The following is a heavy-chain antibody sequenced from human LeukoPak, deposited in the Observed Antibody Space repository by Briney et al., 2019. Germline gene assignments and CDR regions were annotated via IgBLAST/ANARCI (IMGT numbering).Heavy chain of an antibody. D-gene: IGHD2-2*02. CDR3: ASSRGYQLLYGEDFDY. V-gene: IGHV3-30*02. J-gene: IGHJ4*02. CDR1: GFTFSSYG. CDR2: IRYDGSNK. Sequence: GGSLRLSCAASGFTFSSYGMHWVRLAPGKGLEWMAFIRYDGSNKYYADSVKGRFTISRDNSKNTLYLQMNSLRAEDTAVYYCASSRGYQLLYGEDFDYWGQGTLVTVSS.